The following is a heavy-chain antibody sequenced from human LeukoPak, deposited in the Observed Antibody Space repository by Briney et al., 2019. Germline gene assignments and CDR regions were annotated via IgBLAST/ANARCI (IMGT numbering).Heavy chain of an antibody. CDR1: GGSISSSSYY. CDR3: ARVTGYMIEDYFDY. V-gene: IGHV4-61*01. J-gene: IGHJ4*02. D-gene: IGHD3-22*01. Sequence: PSETLSLTCTVSGGSISSSSYYWSWIRQPPGKGLEWIGYIYYSGITNYSPSLKSRVTISVETSKNQFSLKLSSVTAADTAVYYCARVTGYMIEDYFDYWGQGTLVTVSS. CDR2: IYYSGIT.